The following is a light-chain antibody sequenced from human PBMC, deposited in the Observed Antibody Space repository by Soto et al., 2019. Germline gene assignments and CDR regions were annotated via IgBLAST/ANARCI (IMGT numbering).Light chain of an antibody. CDR1: NIGSKS. J-gene: IGLJ2*01. Sequence: SYELTQPPSVSVAPGKTARITCGGNNIGSKSVHWYQQKPGQAPVLVIYYDSDRPSGIPERFSCSNSGNTATLTISRVEAGDEADYSCQVWDSSSDHVVFGGGTKLTVL. CDR3: QVWDSSSDHVV. CDR2: YDS. V-gene: IGLV3-21*04.